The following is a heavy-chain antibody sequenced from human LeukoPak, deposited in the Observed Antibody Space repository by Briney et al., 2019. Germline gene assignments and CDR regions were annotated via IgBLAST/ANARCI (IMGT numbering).Heavy chain of an antibody. D-gene: IGHD3-22*01. CDR2: MNPKSGGT. Sequence: ASVKVSCKASGYTFTGYYVHWVRQAPGQGLEWMGWMNPKSGGTNYAQKFEARVTMNRDTSISTAYMELSSLRSEDTAVYYCARGYYYDSSGYFPQQAFDIWGQGTMVTVSS. CDR1: GYTFTGYY. CDR3: ARGYYYDSSGYFPQQAFDI. J-gene: IGHJ3*02. V-gene: IGHV1-2*02.